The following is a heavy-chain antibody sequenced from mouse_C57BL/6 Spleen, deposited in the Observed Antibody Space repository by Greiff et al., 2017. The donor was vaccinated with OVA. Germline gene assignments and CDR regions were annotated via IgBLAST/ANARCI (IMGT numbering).Heavy chain of an antibody. J-gene: IGHJ2*01. CDR3: AREVPYYFDY. V-gene: IGHV1-69*01. Sequence: VQLQQPGAELVMPGASVKLSCKASGYTFTSYWMHWVKQRPGQGLEWIGDIDPSDSYTNYNQKFKGKSTLTVDKSSSTAYMQLSSLTSEDSAVYYCAREVPYYFDYWGQGTTLTVSS. D-gene: IGHD2-14*01. CDR1: GYTFTSYW. CDR2: IDPSDSYT.